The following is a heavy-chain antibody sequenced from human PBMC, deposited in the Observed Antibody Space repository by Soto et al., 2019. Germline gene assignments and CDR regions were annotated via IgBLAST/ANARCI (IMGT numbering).Heavy chain of an antibody. J-gene: IGHJ5*02. D-gene: IGHD5-18*01. CDR3: ARVRYSYGLYNWFDP. V-gene: IGHV4-59*01. Sequence: SETLSLTCTVSGGSISSYYWSWIRQPPGKGLEWIGYIYYSGSTNYNPSLKSRVTISVDTSKNQFSLKLSSVTAADTAVYYCARVRYSYGLYNWFDPWGQGTLVTVSS. CDR1: GGSISSYY. CDR2: IYYSGST.